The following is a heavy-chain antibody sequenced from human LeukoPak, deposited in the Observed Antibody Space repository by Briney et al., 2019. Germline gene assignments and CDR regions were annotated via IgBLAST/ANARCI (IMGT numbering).Heavy chain of an antibody. D-gene: IGHD3-10*01. CDR3: ARWGLIGLLY. CDR2: IIPIFGTA. V-gene: IGHV1-69*01. CDR1: GGTFSSYA. Sequence: ASVKVSCKASGGTFSSYAISWVRQAPEQGLEWMGGIIPIFGTANYAQKFQGRVTITADESTSTAYMELSSLRSEDTAVYYCARWGLIGLLYWGQGTLVTVSS. J-gene: IGHJ4*02.